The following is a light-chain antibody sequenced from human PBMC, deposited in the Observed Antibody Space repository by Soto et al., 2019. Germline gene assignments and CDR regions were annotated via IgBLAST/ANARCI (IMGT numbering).Light chain of an antibody. J-gene: IGLJ2*01. CDR1: VSNIACRN. Sequence: QSVLTQPPSASATPGQRVTISCSGSVSNIACRNVSWYQQVPGTAPKLLIYGNNNRPSGVPDRFSGSKSGTSASLAISGLQAEDEADYYCQSYDSTLSTSEVVFGGGTKLTVL. CDR3: QSYDSTLSTSEVV. V-gene: IGLV1-40*01. CDR2: GNN.